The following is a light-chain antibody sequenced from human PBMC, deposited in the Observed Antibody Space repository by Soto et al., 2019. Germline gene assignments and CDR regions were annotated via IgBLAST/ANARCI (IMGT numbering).Light chain of an antibody. CDR2: GAS. V-gene: IGKV3-20*01. Sequence: EILLTATASTMALSPGDGVTLSFRDRQSVTVNSLAWYQHKPGQAPTLLMSGASNRASGVPVRFSGSGSGTDFTLTITRLGPEDFALYYCQQYGGSPITFGLGTRLEIK. J-gene: IGKJ5*01. CDR3: QQYGGSPIT. CDR1: QSVTVNS.